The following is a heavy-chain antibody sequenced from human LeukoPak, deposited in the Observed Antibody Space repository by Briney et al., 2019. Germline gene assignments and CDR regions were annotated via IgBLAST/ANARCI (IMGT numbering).Heavy chain of an antibody. D-gene: IGHD6-13*01. CDR3: ARFSSSFDY. Sequence: KASETLSLTCTVSGGSISSSSYYWGWIRQPPGKGLEWIGSIYYSGSTYYNPSLKSRVTISVDTSKNQFSLKLSSVTAADTAVYYCARFSSSFDYWGQGTLVTVSS. CDR2: IYYSGST. CDR1: GGSISSSSYY. V-gene: IGHV4-39*01. J-gene: IGHJ4*02.